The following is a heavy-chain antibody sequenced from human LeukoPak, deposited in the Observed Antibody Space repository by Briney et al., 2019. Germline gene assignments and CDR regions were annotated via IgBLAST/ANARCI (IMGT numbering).Heavy chain of an antibody. D-gene: IGHD1-26*01. CDR1: GFSFSTYA. V-gene: IGHV3-23*01. CDR3: AKSLGATRGYFEH. CDR2: ISGGGGST. Sequence: GGSLRLSCTASGFSFSTYAMNWVRQAPGKGLEWVSTISGGGGSTFYADSVKGRFTISRDNSKNTLYLQMNSLRPEDTAVYYCAKSLGATRGYFEHWGQGTLVTVSS. J-gene: IGHJ4*02.